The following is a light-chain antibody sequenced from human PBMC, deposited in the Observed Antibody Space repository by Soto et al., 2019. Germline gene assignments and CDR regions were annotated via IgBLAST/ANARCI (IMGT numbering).Light chain of an antibody. V-gene: IGKV1-39*01. CDR1: ESISRH. Sequence: DIQMSQSPSSLSASVGDRVTITCRAAESISRHLNWYQQKPGRAPDLLIYAASTLQNGVPSRFTGSGTGTEFTLTITGLQLEDFATYYCQQDYSTLATFGQGTRLEIK. CDR3: QQDYSTLAT. CDR2: AAS. J-gene: IGKJ5*01.